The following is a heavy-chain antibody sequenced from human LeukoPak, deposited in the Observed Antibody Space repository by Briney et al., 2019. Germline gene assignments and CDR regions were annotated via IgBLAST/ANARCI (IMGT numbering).Heavy chain of an antibody. CDR3: AGGYGSGVMSPYALDV. CDR2: IVPRFAAA. D-gene: IGHD3-10*01. J-gene: IGHJ6*04. Sequence: SVKVSCKASGVTFSDYPISWVRQAPGQGPEWMGGIVPRFAAADYAQQFQGRVTITADMYTTTAYMELSSLTSDDTAIYYFAGGYGSGVMSPYALDVWGTETTVVVSS. V-gene: IGHV1-69*06. CDR1: GVTFSDYP.